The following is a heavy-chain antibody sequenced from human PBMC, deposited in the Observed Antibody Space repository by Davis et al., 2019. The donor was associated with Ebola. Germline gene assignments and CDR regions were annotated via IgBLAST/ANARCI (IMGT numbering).Heavy chain of an antibody. Sequence: MPSETLSLTCTVSGGSITNNYWTWIRQPPGKGLEWIGYIYYSGSTNYNPSLKSRVTISVDTSKNQFSLKLSSVTAADTAVYYCARQYSGYDSLDYWGQGTLVTVSS. V-gene: IGHV4-59*08. CDR2: IYYSGST. CDR3: ARQYSGYDSLDY. CDR1: GGSITNNY. D-gene: IGHD5-12*01. J-gene: IGHJ4*02.